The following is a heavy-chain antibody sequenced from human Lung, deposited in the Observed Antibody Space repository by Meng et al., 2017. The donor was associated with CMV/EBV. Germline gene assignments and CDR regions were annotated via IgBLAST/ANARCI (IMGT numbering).Heavy chain of an antibody. CDR2: SIPMYATV. J-gene: IGHJ6*02. D-gene: IGHD2-2*01. V-gene: IGHV1-69*05. CDR3: VRDCSVASCYDFYYYGMDV. Sequence: SVXVSXXASGGTFNSYSISWVRQAPGQGLEWMGGSIPMYATVNYAQKFQGRVTITTDESASTAYMELSSLRSEDTGVYYCVRDCSVASCYDFYYYGMDVSGRRTTVXVSS. CDR1: GGTFNSYS.